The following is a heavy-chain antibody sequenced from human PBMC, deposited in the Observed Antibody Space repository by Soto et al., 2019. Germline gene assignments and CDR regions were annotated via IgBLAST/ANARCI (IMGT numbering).Heavy chain of an antibody. V-gene: IGHV1-18*01. CDR3: AKNGQPPYYYYGLDV. CDR2: ISGYNGDT. CDR1: GYTFTRYG. Sequence: QGHLVQSGAEVKKPGASVKVSCKASGYTFTRYGISWVRQAPGQGLEWMGWISGYNGDTNYAQNLQDRVTMTIDTSTNTAYMELRSLTSDDTAVYYCAKNGQPPYYYYGLDVWGHGTTVTVSS. J-gene: IGHJ6*02. D-gene: IGHD2-8*01.